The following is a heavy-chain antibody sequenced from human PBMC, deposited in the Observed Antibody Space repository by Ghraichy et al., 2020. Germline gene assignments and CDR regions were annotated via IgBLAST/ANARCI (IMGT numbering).Heavy chain of an antibody. D-gene: IGHD2-21*01. V-gene: IGHV1-2*02. CDR2: INYDSGDA. CDR3: AREGRERGGDNAAFDI. CDR1: GYTFTKYY. J-gene: IGHJ3*02. Sequence: ASVKVSCKTSGYTFTKYYLHWVRQAPGQGLEWMGWINYDSGDAKNAQNFQGRLTMTRDTSISTVYMELSRLRSDDTALYYCAREGRERGGDNAAFDIWGQGTMVTVSS.